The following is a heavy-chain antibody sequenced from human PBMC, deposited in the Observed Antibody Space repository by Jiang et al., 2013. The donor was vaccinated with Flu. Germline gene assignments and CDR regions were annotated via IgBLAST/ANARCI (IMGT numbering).Heavy chain of an antibody. J-gene: IGHJ4*02. CDR2: IYYSGST. V-gene: IGHV4-39*07. CDR3: ATIPVRYDILTGLNPAGYFDY. D-gene: IGHD3-9*01. CDR1: GGSISSSSYY. Sequence: GSGLVKPSETLSLTCTVSGGSISSSSYYWGWIRQPPGKGLEWIGSIYYSGSTYYNPSLKSRVTISVDTSKNQFSLKLSSVTAADTAVYYCATIPVRYDILTGLNPAGYFDYWGQGTLVTVSS.